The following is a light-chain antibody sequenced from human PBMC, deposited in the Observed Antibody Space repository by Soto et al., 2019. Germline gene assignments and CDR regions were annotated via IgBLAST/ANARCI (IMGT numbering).Light chain of an antibody. CDR3: CSYARSSTYV. Sequence: QSALTQPASVSGSPGQSITISCTGTSSDVGSYNLVSWYQQHPGKAPKLMIHEGSKRPSGVSNRFSGSKSGNTASLTISGLQAEDGADYYCCSYARSSTYVFGTGTKVTVL. V-gene: IGLV2-23*01. CDR1: SSDVGSYNL. CDR2: EGS. J-gene: IGLJ1*01.